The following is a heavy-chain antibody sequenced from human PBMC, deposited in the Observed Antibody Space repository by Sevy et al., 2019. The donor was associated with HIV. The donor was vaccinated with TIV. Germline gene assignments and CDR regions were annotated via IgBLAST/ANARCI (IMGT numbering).Heavy chain of an antibody. CDR3: ARMNYSASAPGSWFDP. D-gene: IGHD1-26*01. J-gene: IGHJ5*02. Sequence: SETLSLTCTVSGGTISSYYWSWIRQPPGKGLEWIAYMYYSGITNYSPSLKSRLTISIDTSKNHFSLKLRSVTAADTAVYYCARMNYSASAPGSWFDPWGQGTLVTVSS. CDR1: GGTISSYY. CDR2: MYYSGIT. V-gene: IGHV4-59*01.